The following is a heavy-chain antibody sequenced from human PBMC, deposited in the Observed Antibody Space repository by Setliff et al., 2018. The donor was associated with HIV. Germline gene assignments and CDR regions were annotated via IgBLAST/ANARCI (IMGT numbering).Heavy chain of an antibody. D-gene: IGHD5-12*01. CDR1: GGSIIINDYY. CDR3: VRSGYSGHFDV. J-gene: IGHJ3*01. V-gene: IGHV4-39*01. CDR2: IVYSGTT. Sequence: SETLSLTCPVSGGSIIINDYYWGRIRRSPGKGLEWIGGIVYSGTTYYNVSLESRVTISVDTSKNQCSLKLSSVTAADTAVYYCVRSGYSGHFDVWGQGTMVTVSS.